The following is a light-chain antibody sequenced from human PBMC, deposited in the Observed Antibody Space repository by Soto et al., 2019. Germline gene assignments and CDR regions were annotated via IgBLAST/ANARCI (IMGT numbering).Light chain of an antibody. CDR3: AAWDGSLNNVL. V-gene: IGLV1-44*01. Sequence: QAVVTQPPSASGTPGQRVTISCSGGGSNIGTNTVNWYRQLPGTAPKLVIFGDNQRPSGVPDRFSGSKSGTSASLAISGLQSEDEADYYCAAWDGSLNNVLFGGGTKVTVL. J-gene: IGLJ2*01. CDR1: GSNIGTNT. CDR2: GDN.